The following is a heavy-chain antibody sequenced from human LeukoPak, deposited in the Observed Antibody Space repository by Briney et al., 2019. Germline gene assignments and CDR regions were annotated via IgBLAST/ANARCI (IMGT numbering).Heavy chain of an antibody. D-gene: IGHD4-17*01. J-gene: IGHJ4*02. CDR2: IRSKANSYAT. CDR3: TSLTTVTGKTDY. Sequence: GGSLRLSCAASGFTFSGSSMHWVRQASGKGLEWVGRIRSKANSYATAYAASVKGRFTISRDDSKNTAYLQMNSLKTEDTAVYYCTSLTTVTGKTDYWGQGTLVTASS. CDR1: GFTFSGSS. V-gene: IGHV3-73*01.